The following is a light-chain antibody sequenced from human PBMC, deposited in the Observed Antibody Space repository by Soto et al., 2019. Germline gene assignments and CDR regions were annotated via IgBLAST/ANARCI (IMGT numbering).Light chain of an antibody. V-gene: IGKV3-20*01. CDR1: QSVSSSY. CDR3: QQYSRSLYT. J-gene: IGKJ2*01. CDR2: AAS. Sequence: EIVLTQSPGTLSLSPGERATLSCRASQSVSSSYLAWYQQKPGQASRLLIYAASSRATGIPDRFSRSGSGTDFTLTISRLEPEDFAVYYCQQYSRSLYTFGQGTKLEIK.